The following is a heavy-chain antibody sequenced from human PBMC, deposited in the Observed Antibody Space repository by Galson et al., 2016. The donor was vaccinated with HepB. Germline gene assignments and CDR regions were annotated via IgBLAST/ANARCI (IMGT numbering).Heavy chain of an antibody. D-gene: IGHD2-2*01. Sequence: QSGAEVKKPGESLRISCKGSGYSFTSYWISWVRQMPGKGLEWMGRIDPSDSYTNYSPSFQGHVTFSVDKSISTAYLQWSSLKASDTAIYYCARAGDFCSSTSCYDGGYYGMDVWGQGATVTVFS. CDR3: ARAGDFCSSTSCYDGGYYGMDV. J-gene: IGHJ6*02. CDR1: GYSFTSYW. CDR2: IDPSDSYT. V-gene: IGHV5-10-1*01.